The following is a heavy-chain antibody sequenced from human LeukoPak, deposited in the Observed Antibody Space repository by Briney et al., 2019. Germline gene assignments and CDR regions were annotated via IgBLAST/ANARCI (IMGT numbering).Heavy chain of an antibody. Sequence: PSQTLSLTCTVSGGSISSGSYYWSWIRQPAGKGLEWIGRIYTSGSTNYNPSLKSRVTISVDTSKNQFSLKLSSVTAADTAVYYCARGSESSSSWYYYYYYGMDVWGQGTTVTVSS. V-gene: IGHV4-61*02. CDR1: GGSISSGSYY. CDR2: IYTSGST. J-gene: IGHJ6*02. CDR3: ARGSESSSSWYYYYYYGMDV. D-gene: IGHD6-13*01.